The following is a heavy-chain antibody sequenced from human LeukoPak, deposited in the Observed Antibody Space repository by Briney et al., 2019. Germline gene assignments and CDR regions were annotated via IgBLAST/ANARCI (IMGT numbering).Heavy chain of an antibody. CDR1: GFTFSSYW. CDR2: INSDGSST. Sequence: GGSLRLSCAASGFTFSSYWMHWVRQAPGKGLVWVSRINSDGSSTSYADSVKGRFTISRDNAKNSLYLQMDSLRAEDTALYYCARDRWGYSYGGNWGQGTLVTVSS. J-gene: IGHJ4*02. CDR3: ARDRWGYSYGGN. D-gene: IGHD5-18*01. V-gene: IGHV3-74*01.